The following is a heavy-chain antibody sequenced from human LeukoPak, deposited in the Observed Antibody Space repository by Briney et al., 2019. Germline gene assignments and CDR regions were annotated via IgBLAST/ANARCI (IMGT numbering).Heavy chain of an antibody. J-gene: IGHJ3*02. CDR1: GVSVSDGRYY. Sequence: SQTLSLTCSVSGVSVSDGRYYWTCIRQHPGKSLEWIGYKYYSGSAKYNPSLKSRLTISIDTSKNQFSLHLSSVTAADTATYYCATPYCSTISCLDVFNMWGQGTRVTVSS. V-gene: IGHV4-31*03. D-gene: IGHD2-2*01. CDR3: ATPYCSTISCLDVFNM. CDR2: KYYSGSA.